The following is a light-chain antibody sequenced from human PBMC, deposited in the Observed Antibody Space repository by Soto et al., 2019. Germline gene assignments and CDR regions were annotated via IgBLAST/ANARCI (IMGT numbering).Light chain of an antibody. J-gene: IGLJ3*02. Sequence: QSVLTQPASMSGSPGQSITISCTGTSSDVGGYNYVSWYQQYPGKAPKLMIYEVSNRPSGVSNRFSGSKSGNTASLTISGLQAEDEADYYCGSFTSSRSWVFGGGTKLTVL. V-gene: IGLV2-14*01. CDR2: EVS. CDR1: SSDVGGYNY. CDR3: GSFTSSRSWV.